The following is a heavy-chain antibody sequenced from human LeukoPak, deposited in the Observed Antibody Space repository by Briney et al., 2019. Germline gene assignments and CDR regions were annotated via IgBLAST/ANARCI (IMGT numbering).Heavy chain of an antibody. CDR1: GFTFSSYW. D-gene: IGHD3-10*01. CDR3: ARDLRYYYGYPDY. Sequence: GGSLRLSCAASGFTFSSYWMSWVRQAPGKGLEWVANIKQDGSEKYYVDSVKGRFTISRDNAKNSLYLQMNSLRAEDTAVYYCARDLRYYYGYPDYWGQGTLVTVSS. CDR2: IKQDGSEK. V-gene: IGHV3-7*01. J-gene: IGHJ4*02.